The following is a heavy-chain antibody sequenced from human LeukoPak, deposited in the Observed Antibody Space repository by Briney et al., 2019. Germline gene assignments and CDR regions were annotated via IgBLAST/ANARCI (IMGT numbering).Heavy chain of an antibody. CDR2: ISGSGGST. CDR1: GFTFGSYA. V-gene: IGHV3-23*01. Sequence: GGSLRLSCAASGFTFGSYAMSWVRQAPGKGLEWVSAISGSGGSTYYADSVKGRFTISRDNSKNTLYLQMNSLRAEDTAVYYCAKGRDIVVVPAWDYWGQGTLVTVSS. D-gene: IGHD2-2*01. CDR3: AKGRDIVVVPAWDY. J-gene: IGHJ4*02.